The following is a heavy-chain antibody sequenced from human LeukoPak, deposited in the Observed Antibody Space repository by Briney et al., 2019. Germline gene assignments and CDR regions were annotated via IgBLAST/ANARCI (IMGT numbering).Heavy chain of an antibody. CDR1: NGSISSYY. D-gene: IGHD2-15*01. Sequence: SETLSLTCTVSNGSISSYYWSWIRQPPGKGLEWIGYIYSSGSTNYNPSLKSRVTISLDTSKKQFSLKLTSVTAADTAMYFCARSCGGGSRNYFYHGMDVWGQGTTVTVSS. CDR2: IYSSGST. V-gene: IGHV4-59*08. J-gene: IGHJ6*02. CDR3: ARSCGGGSRNYFYHGMDV.